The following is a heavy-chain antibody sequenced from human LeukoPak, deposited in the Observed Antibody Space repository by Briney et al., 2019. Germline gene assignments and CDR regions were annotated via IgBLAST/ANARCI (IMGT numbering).Heavy chain of an antibody. J-gene: IGHJ4*02. D-gene: IGHD3-10*01. CDR2: ISSSSSTM. Sequence: GGSLRLSCAASRFTFSRYSMNWVRQAPGKGLEWVSYISSSSSTMYYADSGKGRFTISRDSAKNSPYLQMNSLRVEDTAVYYCAKDLLWFGELSPLDWGQGTLVTVSS. V-gene: IGHV3-48*01. CDR3: AKDLLWFGELSPLD. CDR1: RFTFSRYS.